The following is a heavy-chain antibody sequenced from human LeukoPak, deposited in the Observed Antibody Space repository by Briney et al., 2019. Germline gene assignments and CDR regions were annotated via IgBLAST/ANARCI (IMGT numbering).Heavy chain of an antibody. V-gene: IGHV4-39*07. CDR2: INHSGST. CDR1: GGSITTGSHY. D-gene: IGHD3-16*02. CDR3: ARGPYDYVWGSYRYSYFDY. Sequence: SETLTLTCTVSGGSITTGSHYWGWIRQPPGKGLEWIGEINHSGSTNYNPSLKSRVAISVDTSKNQFSLKLSPVTAADTAVYYCARGPYDYVWGSYRYSYFDYWGQGTLVTVSS. J-gene: IGHJ4*02.